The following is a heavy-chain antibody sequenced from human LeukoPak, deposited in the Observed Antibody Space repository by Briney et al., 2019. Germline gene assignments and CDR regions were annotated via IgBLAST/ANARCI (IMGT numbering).Heavy chain of an antibody. CDR2: ISYDGSNK. CDR1: GFTFSSYA. J-gene: IGHJ4*02. Sequence: PGGSLRLSCAASGFTFSSYAMHWVRQAPGKGLEWVAVISYDGSNKYFADSVKGRFTISRDNSKDTLYLQMNSLRAEDPAVYYCAREEIRGFDYWGQGTLVTVSS. V-gene: IGHV3-30*04. D-gene: IGHD5-24*01. CDR3: AREEIRGFDY.